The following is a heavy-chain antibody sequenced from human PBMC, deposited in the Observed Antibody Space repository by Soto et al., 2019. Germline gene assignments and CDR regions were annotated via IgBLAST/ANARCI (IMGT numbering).Heavy chain of an antibody. D-gene: IGHD6-19*01. CDR3: NRCRITVAGALYAMDV. V-gene: IGHV1-8*01. CDR1: GYTFTSYD. J-gene: IGHJ6*02. Sequence: ASVKVSCKASGYTFTSYDINWVRQATGQGLEWMGWMNPNSGNTGYAQKFQGRFTISRDDSKSIAYLQMNSLKTEDTAVYYCNRCRITVAGALYAMDVWGPGTTVTVSS. CDR2: MNPNSGNT.